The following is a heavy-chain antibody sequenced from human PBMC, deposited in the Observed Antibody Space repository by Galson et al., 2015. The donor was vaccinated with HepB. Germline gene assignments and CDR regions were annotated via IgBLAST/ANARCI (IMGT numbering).Heavy chain of an antibody. V-gene: IGHV3-7*01. Sequence: SLRLSCAASGFALRGYGMHWVRQAPGKGLEWVANINADGSEKYYVDSVRGRFTISRDNAENSVSLQMNSLRAEDTAVYYCARARRHSTPDPHHFDYWGQGSLVTVSS. J-gene: IGHJ4*02. CDR3: ARARRHSTPDPHHFDY. D-gene: IGHD6-13*01. CDR1: GFALRGYG. CDR2: INADGSEK.